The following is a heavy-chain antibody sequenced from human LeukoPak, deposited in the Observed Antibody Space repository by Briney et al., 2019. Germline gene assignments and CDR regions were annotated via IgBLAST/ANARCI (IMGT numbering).Heavy chain of an antibody. CDR3: AKDKGSTWDAFDI. J-gene: IGHJ3*02. V-gene: IGHV3-9*01. CDR1: GFTFSSYW. D-gene: IGHD2/OR15-2a*01. Sequence: GGSLRLSCAASGFTFSSYWMHWVRQAPGKGLEWVSGISWNSGSIGYADSVKGRFTISRDNAKNSLYLQMSSLRAEDTALYYCAKDKGSTWDAFDIWGQGTMVTVSS. CDR2: ISWNSGSI.